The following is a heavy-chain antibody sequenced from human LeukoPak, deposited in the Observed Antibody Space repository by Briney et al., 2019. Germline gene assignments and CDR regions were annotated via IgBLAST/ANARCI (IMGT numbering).Heavy chain of an antibody. CDR2: IYHSGST. Sequence: KPSETLSLTCTVSGYSISSGYYWGWIRQPPGKGLEWIGSIYHSGSTYYNPSLKSRVTISVDMSKNQFSLKLSSVTAADTAVYYCARGSRTNWFDPWGQGTLVTVSS. CDR1: GYSISSGYY. V-gene: IGHV4-38-2*02. CDR3: ARGSRTNWFDP. J-gene: IGHJ5*02. D-gene: IGHD6-13*01.